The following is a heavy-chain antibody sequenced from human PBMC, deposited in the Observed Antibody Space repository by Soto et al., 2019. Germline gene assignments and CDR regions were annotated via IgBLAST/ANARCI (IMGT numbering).Heavy chain of an antibody. CDR3: ARGSPGYYGMDV. CDR2: IYYSGST. J-gene: IGHJ6*02. V-gene: IGHV4-59*01. CDR1: GGSISSYY. Sequence: SETLSLTCTVPGGSISSYYWSWIRQPPGKGLEWIGYIYYSGSTNYNPSLKSRVTISVDTSKNQFSLKLSSVTAADTAVYYCARGSPGYYGMDVWGQRTTVTVYS. D-gene: IGHD1-26*01.